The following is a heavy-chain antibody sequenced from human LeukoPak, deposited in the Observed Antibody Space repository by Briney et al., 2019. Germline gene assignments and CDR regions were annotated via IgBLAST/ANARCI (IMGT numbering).Heavy chain of an antibody. CDR2: IYYSGST. D-gene: IGHD5-12*01. Sequence: SETLSLTSTVSGGSISSSSYYCGWIRQPPGKGLEWIVSIYYSGSTYYNPSLKSRFPISVYTPKNQCSLKLSSVTAADTAVYYCARHRGYSGYDLEYFDYWGQGTLVTVSS. CDR3: ARHRGYSGYDLEYFDY. CDR1: GGSISSSSYY. V-gene: IGHV4-39*01. J-gene: IGHJ4*02.